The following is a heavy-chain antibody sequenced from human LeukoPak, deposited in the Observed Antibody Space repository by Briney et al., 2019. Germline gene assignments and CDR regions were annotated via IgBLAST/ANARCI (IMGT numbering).Heavy chain of an antibody. Sequence: PGRSLRLSCAASGFTFSSYAMHCVRQAPGKGLEWVANTNQDGSEKNYVDSVKGRLTISRDNAKNSLCLQMNSLRAEDTAVYYCARDRGYSTFDMWGQGTMVTVSS. J-gene: IGHJ3*02. CDR3: ARDRGYSTFDM. CDR2: TNQDGSEK. V-gene: IGHV3-7*05. CDR1: GFTFSSYA. D-gene: IGHD5-18*01.